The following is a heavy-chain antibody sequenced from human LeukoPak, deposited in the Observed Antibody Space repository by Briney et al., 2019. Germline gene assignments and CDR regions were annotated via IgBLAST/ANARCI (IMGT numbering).Heavy chain of an antibody. J-gene: IGHJ4*02. D-gene: IGHD6-13*01. CDR2: ISGDGTET. CDR3: AKDIRSSSWSLFDY. Sequence: PGGSLRLSCTASGLIFRNYAMTWVRQAPRKGLEWVSTISGDGTETFYADSVKGRFTISRDNAKNSLYLQMNSLRAEDTALYYCAKDIRSSSWSLFDYWGQGTLVTVSS. CDR1: GLIFRNYA. V-gene: IGHV3-23*01.